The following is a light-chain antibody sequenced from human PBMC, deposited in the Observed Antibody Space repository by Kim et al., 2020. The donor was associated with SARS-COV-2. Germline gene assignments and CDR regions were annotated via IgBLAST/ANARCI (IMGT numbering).Light chain of an antibody. CDR2: QNN. Sequence: VSPGKTASITCSGDKLGDKYASWYQQRPGQSPVLVISQNNRRPSGIPERFSGSNSGNTATLTISGTQAMDEADYYCHAWDRNTAIFGGGTKLTVL. V-gene: IGLV3-1*01. CDR1: KLGDKY. CDR3: HAWDRNTAI. J-gene: IGLJ2*01.